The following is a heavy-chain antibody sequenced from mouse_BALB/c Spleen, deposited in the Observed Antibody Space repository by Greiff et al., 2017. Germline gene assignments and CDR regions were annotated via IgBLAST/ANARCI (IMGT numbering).Heavy chain of an antibody. CDR3: ASHYYGSSSYYYAMDD. Sequence: QVQLKESGPGLVAPSQSLSITCTVSGFSLTSYGVHWVRQPPGKGLEWLGVIWAGGSTNYNSALMSRLSISKDNSKSQVFLKMNSLQTDDTAMYYCASHYYGSSSYYYAMDDWGQGTSVTVSS. CDR1: GFSLTSYG. CDR2: IWAGGST. J-gene: IGHJ4*01. V-gene: IGHV2-9*02. D-gene: IGHD1-1*01.